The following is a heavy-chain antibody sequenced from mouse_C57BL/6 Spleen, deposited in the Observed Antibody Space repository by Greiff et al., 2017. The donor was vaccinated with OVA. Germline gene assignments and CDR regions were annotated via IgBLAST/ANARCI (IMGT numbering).Heavy chain of an antibody. CDR3: ARDLDGYYDYAMDY. J-gene: IGHJ4*01. CDR1: GFTFSDYG. Sequence: EVQLQESGGGLVKPGGSLKLSCAASGFTFSDYGMHWVRQAPEKGLEWVAYISSGSSTIYYADTVKGRFTISRDNAKNTLFLQMTSLRSEDTAMYYCARDLDGYYDYAMDYWGQGTSVTVSS. V-gene: IGHV5-17*01. D-gene: IGHD2-3*01. CDR2: ISSGSSTI.